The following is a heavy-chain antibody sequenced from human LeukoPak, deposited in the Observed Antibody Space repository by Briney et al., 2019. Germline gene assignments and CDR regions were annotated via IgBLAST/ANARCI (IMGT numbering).Heavy chain of an antibody. D-gene: IGHD2/OR15-2a*01. J-gene: IGHJ5*02. CDR1: GSTLTELS. CDR2: FDPEDGEA. V-gene: IGHV1-24*01. Sequence: ASVTVSCTVSGSTLTELSMHWVRQAPGEGLEWMGGFDPEDGEAIYAQKFQGRVTITEDTSTDTVYLELSSLRSEDTAVYYCATDFLGFDPWGQGTLVTVSS. CDR3: ATDFLGFDP.